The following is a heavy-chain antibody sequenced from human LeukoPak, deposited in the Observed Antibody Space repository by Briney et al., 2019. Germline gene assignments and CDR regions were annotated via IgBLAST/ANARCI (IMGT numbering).Heavy chain of an antibody. J-gene: IGHJ4*02. CDR1: SGSISSSSYY. CDR2: LYISGST. Sequence: SETLSLTCTVSSGSISSSSYYWAWIRQPPGKGLEWIGSLYISGSTYYNPSLKSRVTLSVDTSKNHFSLKLSSVTAADTSVYYCARRSAGIYCSGGSCYIDYWGQGTLVTVSS. D-gene: IGHD2-15*01. CDR3: ARRSAGIYCSGGSCYIDY. V-gene: IGHV4-39*02.